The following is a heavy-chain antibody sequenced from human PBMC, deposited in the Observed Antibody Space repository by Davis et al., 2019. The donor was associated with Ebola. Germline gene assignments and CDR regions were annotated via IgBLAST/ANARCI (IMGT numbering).Heavy chain of an antibody. CDR3: ARAQFPTTSDH. Sequence: AASVKVSCKASGYTFTGYYMHWVRQAPGQGLEWMGRINPNSGGTNYAQKFQGRVTMTRDTSTSTAYMEVGILRSDDTAVYYCARAQFPTTSDHWGQGTLVTVSS. J-gene: IGHJ4*02. CDR2: INPNSGGT. V-gene: IGHV1-2*06. CDR1: GYTFTGYY. D-gene: IGHD1-1*01.